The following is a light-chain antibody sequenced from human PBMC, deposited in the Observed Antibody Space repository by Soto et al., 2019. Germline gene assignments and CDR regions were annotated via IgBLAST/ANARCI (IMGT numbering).Light chain of an antibody. V-gene: IGKV3-15*01. CDR2: DAS. CDR3: QNYHSWPIT. J-gene: IGKJ5*01. CDR1: QRVSSH. Sequence: EIVLTQSPATLSLSPVERATLSCMASQRVSSHLAWYQHKPGQAPRLLFYDASTRASGIPARFSGSGSGTEFTLTISSLQSEDFAVYYCQNYHSWPITFGQGTRLEIK.